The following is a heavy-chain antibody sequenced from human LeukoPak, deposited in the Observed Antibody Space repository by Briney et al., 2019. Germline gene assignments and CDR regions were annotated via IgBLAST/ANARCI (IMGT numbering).Heavy chain of an antibody. J-gene: IGHJ4*02. V-gene: IGHV4-59*01. D-gene: IGHD6-13*01. CDR2: VYYSGST. Sequence: SETLSLTCTVSGGSISSYYWSWIRQPPGKGLEWIGHVYYSGSTNYNPSLKSRVTISVDTSKNQFSLKLSSVTAADTAVYYCARSQQPVNFDYWGQGTLVTVSS. CDR1: GGSISSYY. CDR3: ARSQQPVNFDY.